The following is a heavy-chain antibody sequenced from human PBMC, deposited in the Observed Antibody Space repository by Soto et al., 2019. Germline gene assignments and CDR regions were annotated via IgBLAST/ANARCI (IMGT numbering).Heavy chain of an antibody. J-gene: IGHJ5*02. CDR1: GGSISSYY. Sequence: SETLSLTCTVSGGSISSYYWGWIRQPPGKGLEWIASIYHSGSTFYNPSLKSRVTISVDTSKNQFSLKLTSVIAADTAMYYCARGPGSTAFDPWGQGTLVTVSS. CDR2: IYHSGST. D-gene: IGHD5-18*01. V-gene: IGHV4-38-2*02. CDR3: ARGPGSTAFDP.